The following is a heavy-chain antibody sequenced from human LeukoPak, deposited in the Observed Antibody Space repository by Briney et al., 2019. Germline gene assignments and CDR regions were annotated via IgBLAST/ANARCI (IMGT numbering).Heavy chain of an antibody. Sequence: ASVKVSCKASGYSFTSYGVSWVRQAPGQGLEWVGWISAYNGNTKNAQKLQGRVTMTTDTSTSTAYMELRSLRSEDTAVYYCARVLKVATTYYFDYWGQGTLVTVSS. V-gene: IGHV1-18*01. CDR3: ARVLKVATTYYFDY. J-gene: IGHJ4*02. D-gene: IGHD5-24*01. CDR1: GYSFTSYG. CDR2: ISAYNGNT.